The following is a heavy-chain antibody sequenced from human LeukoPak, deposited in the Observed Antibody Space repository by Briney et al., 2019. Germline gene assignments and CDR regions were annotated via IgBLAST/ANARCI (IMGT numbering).Heavy chain of an antibody. J-gene: IGHJ4*02. CDR3: ARDTTYYYDSSGYYFDY. V-gene: IGHV3-11*04. D-gene: IGHD3-22*01. Sequence: PGGSLRLSCAVSGFTFSDYYMSWIRQAPGKGLEWVSYISSSGSTIYYVDSVKGRLTISRDNAKNSLYLQMNSLRAEDTAVYYCARDTTYYYDSSGYYFDYWGQGTLVTVSS. CDR1: GFTFSDYY. CDR2: ISSSGSTI.